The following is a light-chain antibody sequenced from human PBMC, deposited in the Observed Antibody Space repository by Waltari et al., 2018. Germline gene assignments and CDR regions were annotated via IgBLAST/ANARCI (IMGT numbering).Light chain of an antibody. CDR2: DVF. J-gene: IGKJ5*01. Sequence: EIVLTQSPATLSLSPGDRATLSCRASHSVDTSLAWYQQKLGQAPRLLIYDVFYRATGIPARFSGRESGTDFTLTISSLEPEDFALYFCQQRRDWPITFGQGTRLEIK. V-gene: IGKV3-11*01. CDR1: HSVDTS. CDR3: QQRRDWPIT.